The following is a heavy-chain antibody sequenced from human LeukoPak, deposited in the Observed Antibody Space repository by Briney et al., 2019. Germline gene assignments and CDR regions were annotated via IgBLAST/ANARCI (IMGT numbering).Heavy chain of an antibody. CDR2: ISISGDDT. V-gene: IGHV3-23*01. CDR3: ANEIRPNDY. D-gene: IGHD4-17*01. J-gene: IGHJ4*02. CDR1: GFSFSSHA. Sequence: PGGSLRLSCATSGFSFSSHAMTWVRQAPGKGLEWLSAISISGDDTYHADSVKGRFTISRDNSKNTLYLQMNSLSADDTAMYYCANEIRPNDYWGQGTLVTASS.